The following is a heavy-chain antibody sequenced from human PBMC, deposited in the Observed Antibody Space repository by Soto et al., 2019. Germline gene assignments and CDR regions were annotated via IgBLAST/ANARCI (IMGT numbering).Heavy chain of an antibody. J-gene: IGHJ4*02. CDR3: AKDRGSSSRFFDY. CDR2: ISGSGGST. Sequence: HWGSLRLSCAASGFTFSSYAMSWVRQAPGKGLEWVSAISGSGGSTYYADSVKGRFTISRDNSKNTLYLQMNSLRAEDTAVYYCAKDRGSSSRFFDYWGQGTLVTVSS. V-gene: IGHV3-23*01. CDR1: GFTFSSYA. D-gene: IGHD6-6*01.